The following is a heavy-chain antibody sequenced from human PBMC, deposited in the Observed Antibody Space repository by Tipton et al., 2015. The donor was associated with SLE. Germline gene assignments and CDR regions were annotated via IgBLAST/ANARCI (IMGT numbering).Heavy chain of an antibody. Sequence: SLRLSCAASGFTVSSNYMSWVRQAPGKGLEWVSVIYSGGSTYYADSVKGRFTISRDNSKNTLYLQMNSLRAEDTAVYYCARDGTVLLWFGESYFDYWGQGTLVTVSS. V-gene: IGHV3-66*01. D-gene: IGHD3-10*01. CDR2: IYSGGST. CDR1: GFTVSSNY. CDR3: ARDGTVLLWFGESYFDY. J-gene: IGHJ4*02.